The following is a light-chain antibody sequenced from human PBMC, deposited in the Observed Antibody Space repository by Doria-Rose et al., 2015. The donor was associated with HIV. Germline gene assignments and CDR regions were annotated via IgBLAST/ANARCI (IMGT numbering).Light chain of an antibody. J-gene: IGKJ2*01. CDR2: GAS. CDR3: QQYGSSLYT. CDR1: QSVSSSY. V-gene: IGKV3-20*01. Sequence: TQSPGTLSLSPGERATLSCRASQSVSSSYLAWYQQKPGQAPRLLIYGASSRATGIPDRCSGSGSGTDFTLTISRLESEDFAVYYCQQYGSSLYTFGQGTRLEIK.